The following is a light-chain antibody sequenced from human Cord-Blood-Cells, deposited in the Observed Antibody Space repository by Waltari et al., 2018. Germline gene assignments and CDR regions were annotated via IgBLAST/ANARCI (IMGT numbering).Light chain of an antibody. CDR1: SGHSRYA. CDR2: LNSDGSH. Sequence: QLVLTQSPSASPSLGASVKLTCTLSSGHSRYAIAWHQQQPEQGPRYLMKLNSDGSHSKGDGIPDRFSGSSSGAERYLTISSLQSEDEADYYCQTWGTGIVVFGGGTKLTVL. J-gene: IGLJ2*01. V-gene: IGLV4-69*01. CDR3: QTWGTGIVV.